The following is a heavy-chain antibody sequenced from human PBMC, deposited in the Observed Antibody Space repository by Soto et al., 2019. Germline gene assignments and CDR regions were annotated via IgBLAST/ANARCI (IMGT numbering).Heavy chain of an antibody. CDR1: GGSISSGGYS. CDR3: TRHDSNYDFWSGSPPRYGMDV. Sequence: SETLSLTCAVSGGSISSGGYSWSWIRQPPGKGLEWIGYIYHSGSTYYNPSLKSRVTISVDKSKNQFSLKLSSVTAADTAVYYCTRHDSNYDFWSGSPPRYGMDVWGQGTTVTVSS. J-gene: IGHJ6*02. CDR2: IYHSGST. V-gene: IGHV4-30-2*05. D-gene: IGHD3-3*01.